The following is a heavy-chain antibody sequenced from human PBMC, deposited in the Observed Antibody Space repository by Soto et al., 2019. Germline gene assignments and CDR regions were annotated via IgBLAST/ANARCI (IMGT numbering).Heavy chain of an antibody. CDR1: GFSLSSVGVG. D-gene: IGHD6-19*01. CDR3: GDCYSGSAWFQNWFDP. V-gene: IGHV2-5*02. J-gene: IGHJ5*02. Sequence: QITLTESGPTLVKPTQTLTLTCTFSGFSLSSVGVGVGWIRQPPGKALEWLALIYWDDDKRYSPSLKSRLTVTTNTSNSQVELTMRHKDTVDTAPYYCGDCYSGSAWFQNWFDPWGQGTLVTVSS. CDR2: IYWDDDK.